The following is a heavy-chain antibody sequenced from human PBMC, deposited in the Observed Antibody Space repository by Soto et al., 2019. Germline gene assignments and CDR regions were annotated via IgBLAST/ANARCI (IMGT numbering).Heavy chain of an antibody. CDR3: AREGGRYYDSSGYYLFDY. CDR1: GFTFSSYE. D-gene: IGHD3-22*01. CDR2: ISSSGSTI. V-gene: IGHV3-48*03. Sequence: PGGSLRLSCAASGFTFSSYEMNWVRQAPGKGLEWVSYISSSGSTIYYADSVKGRFTISRDNAKNSLYLQMNSLRAEDTAVYYCAREGGRYYDSSGYYLFDYWGQGTLVTVSS. J-gene: IGHJ4*02.